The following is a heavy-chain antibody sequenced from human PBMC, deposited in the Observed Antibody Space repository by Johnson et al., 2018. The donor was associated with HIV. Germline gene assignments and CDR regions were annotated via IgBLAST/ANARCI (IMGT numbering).Heavy chain of an antibody. CDR2: ISYDGRNK. CDR1: GFTVSSNY. CDR3: ARDNGIAAAGDLDI. J-gene: IGHJ3*02. D-gene: IGHD6-13*01. Sequence: QVQLVESGGGLVQPGGSLRLSCAASGFTVSSNYMSWVRQAAGKGLEWVAVISYDGRNKYYADSVKGRFTISRANSKNTLYLQMNSLRAEDTAVYYCARDNGIAAAGDLDIWGQGTMVTVSS. V-gene: IGHV3-30*03.